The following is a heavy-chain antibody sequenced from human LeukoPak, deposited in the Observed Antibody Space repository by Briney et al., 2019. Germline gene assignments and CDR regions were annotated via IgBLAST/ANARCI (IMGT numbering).Heavy chain of an antibody. J-gene: IGHJ5*02. CDR3: ARVYGDPNWFDP. D-gene: IGHD4-17*01. CDR2: ISYDGSNK. V-gene: IGHV3-30*03. Sequence: PGGALRLSCAGSGFTFSTYGIHWVRQAAGKGLEGVAIISYDGSNKYYADSVKGRFTISRDNSKSTLYLQMNSLRADDTAVYYCARVYGDPNWFDPWGQGTLVTVSS. CDR1: GFTFSTYG.